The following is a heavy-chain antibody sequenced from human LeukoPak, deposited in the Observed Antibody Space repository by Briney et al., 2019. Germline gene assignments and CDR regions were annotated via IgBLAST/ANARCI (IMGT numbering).Heavy chain of an antibody. CDR1: GFTFSSYG. V-gene: IGHV3-30*18. D-gene: IGHD5-18*01. CDR2: ISYDGSNK. CDR3: AKDLISYGYY. J-gene: IGHJ4*02. Sequence: GGPLRLSCAASGFTFSSYGMHWVRQAPGKGLEWVAVISYDGSNKYYADSVKGRFTISRDSSKNTLYLQMNSLRAEDTAVYYCAKDLISYGYYWGQGTLVTVSS.